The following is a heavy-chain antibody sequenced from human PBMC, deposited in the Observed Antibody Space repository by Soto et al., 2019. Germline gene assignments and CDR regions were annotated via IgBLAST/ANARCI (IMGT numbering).Heavy chain of an antibody. Sequence: QLVESGGRGVQPGRSLRLSCEASEFTFSSYAMNWVRQAPGRGLEWVALISFDGTKEYYADSVKGRFIISRDNSKSMVYLQMDSLRPDDTAIYYCARPIPRSSYHYGMDVWGQGTTVTVSS. V-gene: IGHV3-30*03. CDR3: ARPIPRSSYHYGMDV. CDR2: ISFDGTKE. J-gene: IGHJ6*02. CDR1: EFTFSSYA.